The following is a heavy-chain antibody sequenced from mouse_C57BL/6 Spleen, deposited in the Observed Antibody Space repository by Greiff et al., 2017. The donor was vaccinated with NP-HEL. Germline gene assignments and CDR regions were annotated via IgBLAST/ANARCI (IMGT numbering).Heavy chain of an antibody. V-gene: IGHV1-9*01. CDR3: ARRDYYGSSYLRPYYAMDY. Sequence: QVQLQQSGAELMKPGASVKLSCKATGYTFTGYWIEWVKQRPGHGLEWIGEILPGSGSTNYNEKFKGKATFTGDTSSNTAYMQLSSLTTEDSAIYYCARRDYYGSSYLRPYYAMDYWGQGTSVTVSS. CDR1: GYTFTGYW. D-gene: IGHD1-1*01. J-gene: IGHJ4*01. CDR2: ILPGSGST.